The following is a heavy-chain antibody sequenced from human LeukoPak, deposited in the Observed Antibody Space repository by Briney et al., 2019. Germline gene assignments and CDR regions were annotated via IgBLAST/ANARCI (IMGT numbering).Heavy chain of an antibody. CDR3: ARVLPQWLARYYFDY. V-gene: IGHV4-39*01. D-gene: IGHD6-19*01. Sequence: PSETLSLTCTVSGDSISSSSYYWGWIRQPPGKGLEWIGTIYYSGSTYYNPSLESRVTISIDTSKNQFSLKLNSVTAAGTAVYYCARVLPQWLARYYFDYWGQGSLVTVSS. J-gene: IGHJ4*02. CDR2: IYYSGST. CDR1: GDSISSSSYY.